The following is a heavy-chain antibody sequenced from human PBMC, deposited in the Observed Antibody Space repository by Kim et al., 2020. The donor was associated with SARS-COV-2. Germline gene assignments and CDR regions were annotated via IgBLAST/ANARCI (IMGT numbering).Heavy chain of an antibody. CDR3: ARGRPGRRTGFDY. D-gene: IGHD1-1*01. CDR1: GFTFSNYS. Sequence: GGSLRLSCAASGFTFSNYSMNWVRQAPGRGLEWVSSLSSSRTYIYYADSVKGRFTISRDNAKNSLFLQMNSLRAEDTAEYYCARGRPGRRTGFDYWGQGTLVTVSS. J-gene: IGHJ4*02. CDR2: LSSSRTYI. V-gene: IGHV3-21*01.